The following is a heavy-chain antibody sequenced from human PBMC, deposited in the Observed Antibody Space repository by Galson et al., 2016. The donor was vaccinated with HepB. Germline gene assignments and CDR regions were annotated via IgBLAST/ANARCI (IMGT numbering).Heavy chain of an antibody. D-gene: IGHD3-3*01. CDR2: TYYRRSKWFN. CDR3: VRGDFWSGFDH. Sequence: CAISGDSVSSYSAVWNWIRQSPSRGLEWLGRTYYRRSKWFNDYAESVQSRIFINSDTSKNQFSLQMNSVTPEDTAIYYCVRGDFWSGFDHWGPGTLVTVSS. V-gene: IGHV6-1*01. J-gene: IGHJ4*02. CDR1: GDSVSSYSAV.